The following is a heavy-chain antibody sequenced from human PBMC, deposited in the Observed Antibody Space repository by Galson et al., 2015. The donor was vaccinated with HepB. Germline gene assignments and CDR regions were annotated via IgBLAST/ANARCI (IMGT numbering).Heavy chain of an antibody. CDR2: IRSKAYGGTT. D-gene: IGHD4-17*01. CDR3: TRAYGDPTDAFDI. CDR1: GFTFGDYA. Sequence: SLRLSCAASGFTFGDYAMSWFRQAPGKGLEWVGFIRSKAYGGTTEYAASVKGRFTISRDDSKSIAYLQMNSLKTEDTAVYYCTRAYGDPTDAFDIWGQGTMVTVSS. J-gene: IGHJ3*02. V-gene: IGHV3-49*03.